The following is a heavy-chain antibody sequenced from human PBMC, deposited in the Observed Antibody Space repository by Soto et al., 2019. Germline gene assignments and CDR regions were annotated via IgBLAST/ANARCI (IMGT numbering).Heavy chain of an antibody. CDR3: AKDLTRQLAYWLDP. D-gene: IGHD6-6*01. V-gene: IGHV1-2*02. Sequence: ASVKVSCKASGFSFTGYYVHWLRQAPGQGLEWMGWINAHSGGTEFAQKFQGRVTLTRDTSISTAYMTLSGLKSDDTAVYYCAKDLTRQLAYWLDPWGQGTQVTVSS. CDR2: INAHSGGT. CDR1: GFSFTGYY. J-gene: IGHJ5*02.